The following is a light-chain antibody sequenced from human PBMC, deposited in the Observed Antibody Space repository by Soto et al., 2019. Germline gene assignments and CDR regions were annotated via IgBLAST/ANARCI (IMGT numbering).Light chain of an antibody. CDR3: QQYTNWRT. J-gene: IGKJ1*01. Sequence: EIVMTQSPATLSVSPGERATLSCRASQSVGSNLAWYQQKPGQAPRLLIYGASTRATVIPARFSGSGSGTEFTLTISNLQSEDFAVYYCQQYTNWRTFGQGTKVDIK. CDR1: QSVGSN. V-gene: IGKV3-15*01. CDR2: GAS.